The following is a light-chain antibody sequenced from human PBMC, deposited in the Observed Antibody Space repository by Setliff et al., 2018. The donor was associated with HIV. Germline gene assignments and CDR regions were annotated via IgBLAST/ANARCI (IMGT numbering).Light chain of an antibody. CDR1: SSDVGGYNY. Sequence: QSALTQPASVSGSPGQSITISCTATSSDVGGYNYVSWYQQHPGKAPKLMISAVSNRPSGVSNRFSGSKSGNTASLTISGLQAEDEADYYCCSYTSSTPLYVFGTGTKVTVL. V-gene: IGLV2-14*03. CDR3: CSYTSSTPLYV. J-gene: IGLJ1*01. CDR2: AVS.